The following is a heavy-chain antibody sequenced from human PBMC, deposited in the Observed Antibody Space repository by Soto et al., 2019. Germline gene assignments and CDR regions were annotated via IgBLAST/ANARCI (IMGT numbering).Heavy chain of an antibody. J-gene: IGHJ4*02. D-gene: IGHD1-1*01. Sequence: QVHLVQSGAEVKKPGASVKVSCKGAGYIFTTYGITWVRQAPGQGLEWMGWISAHNGNTNYAQKLQGRVTVTRDTSTSKAYMELRNLRSDDTAVYYCARGRYGDYWDQGALVTVSS. V-gene: IGHV1-18*01. CDR2: ISAHNGNT. CDR1: GYIFTTYG. CDR3: ARGRYGDY.